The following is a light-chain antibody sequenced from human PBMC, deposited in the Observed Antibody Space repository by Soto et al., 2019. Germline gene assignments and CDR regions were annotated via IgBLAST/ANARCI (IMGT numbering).Light chain of an antibody. CDR2: AAS. CDR3: PHYTTYPSP. CDR1: QGIRND. J-gene: IGKJ1*01. V-gene: IGKV1-6*01. Sequence: SPSSLSASIGDRVTITFRASQGIRNDLGWYQQKPGKAPKLLIYAASSLQIGVPSRFSGSGSGTDFTLTISCLQPDDFTPYYCPHYTTYPSPSGQ.